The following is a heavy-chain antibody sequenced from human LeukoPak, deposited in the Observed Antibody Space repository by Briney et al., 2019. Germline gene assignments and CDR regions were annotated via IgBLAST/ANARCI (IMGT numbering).Heavy chain of an antibody. CDR2: SSNGGST. V-gene: IGHV3-64*01. J-gene: IGHJ4*02. D-gene: IGHD5-12*01. CDR1: GFTFSSYA. CDR3: ARVGSGYVGIDY. Sequence: GGSLRLSCAASGFTFSSYAMPWVRQAPGKGLEYVSASSNGGSTYYANSVKGRFTISRDNSKNTLYLQMGSLRAEDMAVYYCARVGSGYVGIDYWGQGTLVTVSS.